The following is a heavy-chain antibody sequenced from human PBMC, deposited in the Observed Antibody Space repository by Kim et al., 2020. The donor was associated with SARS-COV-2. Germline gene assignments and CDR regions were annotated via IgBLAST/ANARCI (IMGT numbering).Heavy chain of an antibody. CDR3: ARDGIAVAGYYYYYGMDV. V-gene: IGHV3-11*05. J-gene: IGHJ6*02. D-gene: IGHD6-19*01. Sequence: KGRFTISRDNAKNSLYLKMNSLRAEDTAVYYCARDGIAVAGYYYYYGMDVWGQGTTVTVSS.